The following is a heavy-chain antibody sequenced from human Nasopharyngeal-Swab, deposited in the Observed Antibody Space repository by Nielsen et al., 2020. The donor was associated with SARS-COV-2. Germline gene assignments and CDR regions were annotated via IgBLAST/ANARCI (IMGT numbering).Heavy chain of an antibody. CDR3: AKAVAGNFDY. CDR1: RYTLPGYY. CDR2: INPKSGGT. J-gene: IGHJ4*02. D-gene: IGHD6-19*01. Sequence: ASVQVSCKASRYTLPGYYMHWVRQAPGQGLEWMGRINPKSGGTNYAQKFQGRVTMTRDTSISTAYMELTRLRSGDTAVHYCAKAVAGNFDYWGQGTLVTVSS. V-gene: IGHV1-2*06.